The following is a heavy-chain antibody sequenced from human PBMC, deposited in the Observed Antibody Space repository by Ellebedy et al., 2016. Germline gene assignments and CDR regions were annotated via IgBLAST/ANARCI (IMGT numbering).Heavy chain of an antibody. CDR2: INHSGST. CDR3: AKEWFGEGPDWFDP. CDR1: GGSFSGYY. J-gene: IGHJ5*02. Sequence: SETLSLTXAVYGGSFSGYYWSWIRQPPGKGLEWIGEINHSGSTNYNPSLKSRVTMSVDTSKNQFSLKLSSVTAADTAVYYCAKEWFGEGPDWFDPWGQGTLVTVSS. V-gene: IGHV4-34*01. D-gene: IGHD3-10*01.